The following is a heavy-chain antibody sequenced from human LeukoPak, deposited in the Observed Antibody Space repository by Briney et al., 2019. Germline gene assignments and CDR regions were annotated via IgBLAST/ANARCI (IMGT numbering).Heavy chain of an antibody. V-gene: IGHV5-51*01. D-gene: IGHD3-22*01. CDR3: ARPSDSSASYYFDY. CDR2: IYPGDSDT. CDR1: GYSFTSYW. Sequence: GESLKISCQGSGYSFTSYWIGWVRQMPGKGLEWMGIIYPGDSDTRYSPSFQGQVTISADKSISTTYLQWSSLKASDTAIYYCARPSDSSASYYFDYWGQGTLVTVSS. J-gene: IGHJ4*02.